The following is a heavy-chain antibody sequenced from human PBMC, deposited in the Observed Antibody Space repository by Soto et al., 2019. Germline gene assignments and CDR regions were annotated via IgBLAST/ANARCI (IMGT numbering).Heavy chain of an antibody. V-gene: IGHV5-51*01. J-gene: IGHJ4*02. Sequence: PGESLKISCKGSGYIFSNQWIGWVRQVPGKGLECMGFIYPGDSDTRYSPSFQGQVTISADKSISTAYLQWNSLKASDTAMYYCARRVLRETHFDYWGQGTLVTVSS. D-gene: IGHD3-10*02. CDR1: GYIFSNQW. CDR2: IYPGDSDT. CDR3: ARRVLRETHFDY.